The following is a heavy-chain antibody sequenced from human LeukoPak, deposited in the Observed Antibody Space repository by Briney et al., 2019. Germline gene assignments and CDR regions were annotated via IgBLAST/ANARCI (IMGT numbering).Heavy chain of an antibody. CDR1: GFTFTAYV. V-gene: IGHV3-7*01. CDR2: IHDDGIVT. Sequence: PGGSLRLSCAASGFTFTAYVMSWFRQPPEKGLEWVANIHDDGIVTHYVDSVKGRFNISRENARNSVNLQLNSLRVEDTALYYCARGRGWVDHWGQGTLVTVSS. D-gene: IGHD3-16*01. J-gene: IGHJ4*02. CDR3: ARGRGWVDH.